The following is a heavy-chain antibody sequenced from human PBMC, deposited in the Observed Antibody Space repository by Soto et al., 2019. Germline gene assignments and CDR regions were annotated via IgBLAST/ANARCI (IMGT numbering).Heavy chain of an antibody. CDR1: GFTFSGYT. CDR3: AREGGWYVDY. Sequence: ASLKVSCKASGFTFSGYTIHWVRQAPGQRLEWMGWIKADNTNTKYSQKFQGRVTITRDTSASTVYMELSSLRSEDTAVYYCAREGGWYVDYWGQGTLVTV. CDR2: IKADNTNT. J-gene: IGHJ4*02. D-gene: IGHD6-19*01. V-gene: IGHV1-3*01.